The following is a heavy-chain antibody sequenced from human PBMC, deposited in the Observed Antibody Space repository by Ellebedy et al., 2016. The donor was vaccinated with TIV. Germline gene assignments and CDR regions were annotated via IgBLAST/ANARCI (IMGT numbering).Heavy chain of an antibody. V-gene: IGHV3-23*01. CDR1: GFTFSSYA. J-gene: IGHJ6*02. CDR3: ARAGSGWHPMYYYYYGMDV. D-gene: IGHD6-19*01. CDR2: ISGSGGST. Sequence: GESLKISXAASGFTFSSYAMSWVRQAPGKGLEWVSAISGSGGSTYYADSVKGRFTISRDNSKNTLYLQMNSLRAGDTAVYYCARAGSGWHPMYYYYYGMDVWGQGTTVTVSS.